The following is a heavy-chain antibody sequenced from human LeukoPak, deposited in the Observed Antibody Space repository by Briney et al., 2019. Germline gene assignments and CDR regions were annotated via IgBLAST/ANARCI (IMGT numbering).Heavy chain of an antibody. CDR2: IKQDGGEK. Sequence: GGSLRLSCAASEFTFSRYWMSWVRQAPGKGLEWVANIKQDGGEKYYLDSVKGRFTVSRDNAKNSLYLQMNCLRAEDTAVYYCARVGARQVLEYWGQGTLVTVSS. D-gene: IGHD4-17*01. CDR1: EFTFSRYW. J-gene: IGHJ4*02. CDR3: ARVGARQVLEY. V-gene: IGHV3-7*01.